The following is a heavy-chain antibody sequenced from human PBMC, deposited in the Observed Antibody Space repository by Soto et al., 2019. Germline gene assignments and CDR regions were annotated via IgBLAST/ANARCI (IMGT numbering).Heavy chain of an antibody. CDR2: IIPIFGTA. D-gene: IGHD5-18*01. CDR3: ARSQLWSGPLDY. J-gene: IGHJ4*02. Sequence: ASVKVSCKASGGTFSSYAISWVRQAPGQGLEWMGGIIPIFGTANYAQKFQGRVTITADESTSTAYMELSSLRSEDTAVYYCARSQLWSGPLDYWGQGTLVTVSS. V-gene: IGHV1-69*13. CDR1: GGTFSSYA.